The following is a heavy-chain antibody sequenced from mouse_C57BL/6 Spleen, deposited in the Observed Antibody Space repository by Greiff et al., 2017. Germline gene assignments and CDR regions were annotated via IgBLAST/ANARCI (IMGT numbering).Heavy chain of an antibody. Sequence: EVQVVESGAELVKPGASVKLSCTASGFNIKDYYMHWVKQRTEQGLEWIGRIDPEDGETKYAPKFQGKATITAGTSSNTAYLQLSSLTSEDTAVYYCARTTVVATGDYFDYWGQGTTLTVSS. J-gene: IGHJ2*01. D-gene: IGHD1-1*01. CDR2: IDPEDGET. CDR1: GFNIKDYY. V-gene: IGHV14-2*01. CDR3: ARTTVVATGDYFDY.